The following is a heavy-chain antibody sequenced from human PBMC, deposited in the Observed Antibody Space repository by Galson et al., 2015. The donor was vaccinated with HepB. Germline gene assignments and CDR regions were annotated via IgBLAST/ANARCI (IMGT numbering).Heavy chain of an antibody. J-gene: IGHJ4*02. V-gene: IGHV3-30*18. CDR1: GFTFSSYG. Sequence: SLRLSCAASGFTFSSYGMHWVRQAPGKGLEWVAVISYDGSNKYYADSVKGRFTISRDNSKNTLYLQMNSLRAEDTAVYYCAKGGLRFLEWLFHDYFDYWGQGTLVTVSS. CDR3: AKGGLRFLEWLFHDYFDY. D-gene: IGHD3-3*01. CDR2: ISYDGSNK.